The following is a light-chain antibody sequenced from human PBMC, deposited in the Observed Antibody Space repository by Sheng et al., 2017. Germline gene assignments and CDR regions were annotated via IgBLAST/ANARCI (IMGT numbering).Light chain of an antibody. CDR3: ATWDDRLIGLYV. CDR1: KLGDKY. V-gene: IGLV3-1*01. Sequence: SYELTQPPSVSVSPGQTASITCSGDKLGDKYACWYQQKTGQSPVLVIYRDNKRPSGIPERFSGSNSGNTATLTISGTRSEDEADYYCATWDDRLIGLYVFGTGTKVTVL. CDR2: RDN. J-gene: IGLJ1*01.